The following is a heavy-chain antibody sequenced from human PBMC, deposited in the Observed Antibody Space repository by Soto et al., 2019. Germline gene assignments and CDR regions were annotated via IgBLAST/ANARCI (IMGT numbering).Heavy chain of an antibody. CDR3: AHMRAANFDY. V-gene: IGHV2-5*02. CDR2: IYWDDDK. J-gene: IGHJ4*02. D-gene: IGHD2-15*01. CDR1: GVSLSTSGVG. Sequence: QITLKESGPTLVKPTQTLTLTCNVSGVSLSTSGVGVGWIRQPPGKALEWLALIYWDDDKRSSPSLKSRLTITKDTSKNQVVLTMSNTAPVDTATYYCAHMRAANFDYWGQGTLVTVSS.